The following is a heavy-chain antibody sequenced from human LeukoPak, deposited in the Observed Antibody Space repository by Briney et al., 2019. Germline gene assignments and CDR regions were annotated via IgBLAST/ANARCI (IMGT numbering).Heavy chain of an antibody. D-gene: IGHD1-26*01. CDR2: LNGGSGST. J-gene: IGHJ4*02. CDR1: GFIFRSYA. V-gene: IGHV3-23*01. CDR3: ANMGHQRGSYLRRFDY. Sequence: GGSLRLSCAASGFIFRSYAMSWVRQAPGRGLEWVSALNGGSGSTYYADSVKGRFTISRDNSKNTLYLQMNSLRAEDTAVYYCANMGHQRGSYLRRFDYWGQGTLVTVSS.